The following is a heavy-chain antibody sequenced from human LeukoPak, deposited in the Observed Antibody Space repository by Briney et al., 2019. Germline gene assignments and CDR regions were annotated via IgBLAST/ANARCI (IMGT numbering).Heavy chain of an antibody. CDR2: IYSGGST. Sequence: PGGSLRLSCAASGFTVSSNYMSWVRQAPGKGLEWVSVIYSGGSTYYADSVKGRFTISRDNSKNTLYLQMNSLRAEDTAVYYCAKAVYSSSWYCFDYWGQGTLVTVSS. V-gene: IGHV3-66*01. CDR1: GFTVSSNY. D-gene: IGHD6-13*01. CDR3: AKAVYSSSWYCFDY. J-gene: IGHJ4*02.